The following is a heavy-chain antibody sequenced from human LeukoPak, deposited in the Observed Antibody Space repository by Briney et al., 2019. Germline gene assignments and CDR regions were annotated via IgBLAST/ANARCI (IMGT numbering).Heavy chain of an antibody. Sequence: GGSLRLSCAASGFISSSYGMHWVRQAPGKGLEWVAFIRYDGSNTYYADSVKGRFTISRDNSKNTLYLQMNSLRAEDTAVYYCAREGDYGYVWGCNAFDIWGEGRMVTVCS. D-gene: IGHD3-16*01. CDR3: AREGDYGYVWGCNAFDI. J-gene: IGHJ3*02. CDR1: GFISSSYG. CDR2: IRYDGSNT. V-gene: IGHV3-30*02.